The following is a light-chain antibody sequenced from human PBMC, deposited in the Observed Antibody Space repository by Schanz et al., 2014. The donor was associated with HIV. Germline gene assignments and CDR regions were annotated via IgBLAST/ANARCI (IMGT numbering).Light chain of an antibody. Sequence: QSVLTQPPSVSGAPGQRVTISCTGSSSNIGAGYDVHWYKQLPETAPKLLMFGNNNRPSGVPDRYSGSKSDTSASLAISGLRSEDEADYHCAAWDDRLSGWVFGGGTKLTVL. J-gene: IGLJ3*02. CDR1: SSNIGAGYD. V-gene: IGLV1-40*01. CDR3: AAWDDRLSGWV. CDR2: GNN.